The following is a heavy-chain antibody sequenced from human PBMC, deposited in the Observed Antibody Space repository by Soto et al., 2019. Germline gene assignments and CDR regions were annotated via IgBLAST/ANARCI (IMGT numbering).Heavy chain of an antibody. CDR3: GRVVEGATRHTDPDS. D-gene: IGHD2-21*01. V-gene: IGHV4-39*01. J-gene: IGHJ5*01. Sequence: QVHLQESGPGLVKPSETLSLTCTVSGVSIHNSHSFWAWIRQPPGKGLQFIASVYHNGGAHYNSSLKSRLPGSVATANNQVSLRMRSLTAADTAFYYCGRVVEGATRHTDPDSWGQGILVNVSS. CDR1: GVSIHNSHSF. CDR2: VYHNGGA.